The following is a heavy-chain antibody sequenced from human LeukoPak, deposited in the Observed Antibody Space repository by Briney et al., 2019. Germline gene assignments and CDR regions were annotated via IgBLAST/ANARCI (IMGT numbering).Heavy chain of an antibody. V-gene: IGHV3-23*01. CDR1: GFTFSTYN. CDR2: ISGSGGST. CDR3: AKETYYYDSSGYYYDY. J-gene: IGHJ4*02. Sequence: PGGSLRLSCAASGFTFSTYNMNWVRQAPGKGLEWVSAISGSGGSTYYADSVKGRFTISRDNSKNTLYLQMNSLRAEDTAVYYCAKETYYYDSSGYYYDYWGQGTLVTVSS. D-gene: IGHD3-22*01.